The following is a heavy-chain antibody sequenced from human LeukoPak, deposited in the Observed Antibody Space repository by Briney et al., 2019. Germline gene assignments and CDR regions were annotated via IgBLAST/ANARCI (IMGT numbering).Heavy chain of an antibody. Sequence: SETLSLTCTVSGASISSGDSYWSWIRQPPGKGLEYLGYIHYSGSTYYNPSLKSQVNISVDTSKHQFSLTLSSVTAADTAVYYCARERTGSNYEKFDYWGQGTLVTVSS. CDR2: IHYSGST. V-gene: IGHV4-30-4*01. CDR3: ARERTGSNYEKFDY. J-gene: IGHJ4*02. CDR1: GASISSGDSY. D-gene: IGHD3-10*01.